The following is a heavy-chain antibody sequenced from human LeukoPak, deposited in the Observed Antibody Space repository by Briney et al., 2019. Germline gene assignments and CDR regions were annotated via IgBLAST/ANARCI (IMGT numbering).Heavy chain of an antibody. CDR2: ISSSSSNI. CDR3: TTHRVRRTPVPRTYYMDV. D-gene: IGHD1-14*01. V-gene: IGHV3-48*01. J-gene: IGHJ6*03. Sequence: GGSLRLSCAASGFTFSSYSMNWVRQAAGKGMEWVSYISSSSSNIYYADSVKGRFTISRDNANNSLYLQMNSLKTEDTAVYYCTTHRVRRTPVPRTYYMDVWGKGTTVTVSS. CDR1: GFTFSSYS.